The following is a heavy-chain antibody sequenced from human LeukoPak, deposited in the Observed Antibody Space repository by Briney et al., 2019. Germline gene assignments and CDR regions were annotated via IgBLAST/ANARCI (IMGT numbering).Heavy chain of an antibody. CDR3: ARDLRIISVDY. J-gene: IGHJ4*02. V-gene: IGHV3-48*03. Sequence: PGGSLRLSCAASGFTFSTYEMNRVRQAPGKGLEWVSYISGSGSVVYYADAVKGRFTISRDNAKNSLFLQMNSLRVEDTAVYYCARDLRIISVDYWGQGTLVTVSS. D-gene: IGHD3-10*01. CDR1: GFTFSTYE. CDR2: ISGSGSVV.